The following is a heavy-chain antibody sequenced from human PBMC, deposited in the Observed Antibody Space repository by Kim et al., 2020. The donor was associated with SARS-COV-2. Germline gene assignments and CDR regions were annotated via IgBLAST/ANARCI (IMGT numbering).Heavy chain of an antibody. V-gene: IGHV3-74*01. D-gene: IGHD3-3*02. J-gene: IGHJ4*02. CDR1: GFTFSGYL. Sequence: GGSLRLSCVASGFTFSGYLMYWVRQAPGEGLVYISRINPEGSNTNYADSVKGRFTISRDNAKNTLYLQMNSLRAEDSALYYCARSLFDRPYYCGQGTLVT. CDR3: ARSLFDRPYY. CDR2: INPEGSNT.